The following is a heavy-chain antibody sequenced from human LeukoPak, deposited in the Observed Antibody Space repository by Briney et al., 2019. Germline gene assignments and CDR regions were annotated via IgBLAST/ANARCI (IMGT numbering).Heavy chain of an antibody. CDR2: ISWNSGSI. CDR3: AKGGYGAFTFDY. D-gene: IGHD5-12*01. CDR1: GFTFDDYA. V-gene: IGHV3-9*01. Sequence: GGSLRLSCAASGFTFDDYAMHWVRQAPGKGLEWVSGISWNSGSIGYADSVKGRFTISRDNAKNSLYLQMNSLRAEDTAVYYCAKGGYGAFTFDYWGQGTLVTVSS. J-gene: IGHJ4*02.